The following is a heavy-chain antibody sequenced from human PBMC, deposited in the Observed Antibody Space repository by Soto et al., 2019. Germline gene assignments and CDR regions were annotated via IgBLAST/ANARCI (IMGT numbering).Heavy chain of an antibody. J-gene: IGHJ4*02. CDR1: GFTFSSYA. Sequence: EVQLLESGGGLVQPGGSLRLSCAASGFTFSSYAMSWVRQAPGKGLEWVSAISGSGGSTYYADSVKGRFTISRDNSKNTLYLQRNSLRAEDTAVYYCAKFWGIAAAGTRFYFDYWGQGTLVTVSS. CDR2: ISGSGGST. CDR3: AKFWGIAAAGTRFYFDY. D-gene: IGHD6-13*01. V-gene: IGHV3-23*01.